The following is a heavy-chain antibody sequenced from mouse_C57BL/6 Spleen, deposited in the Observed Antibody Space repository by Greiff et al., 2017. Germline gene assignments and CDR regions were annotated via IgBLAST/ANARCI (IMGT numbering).Heavy chain of an antibody. V-gene: IGHV6-3*01. CDR3: TDGYSKTY. D-gene: IGHD2-5*01. J-gene: IGHJ2*01. CDR2: IRLKSDNYAT. Sequence: EVKVEESGGGLVQPGGSMKLSCVASGFTFSNYWMNWVRQSPEKGLEWVAQIRLKSDNYATHYAESVKGRFTISRDDSKSSVYLQMNNLRAEDTGIYYCTDGYSKTYWGQGTTLTVSS. CDR1: GFTFSNYW.